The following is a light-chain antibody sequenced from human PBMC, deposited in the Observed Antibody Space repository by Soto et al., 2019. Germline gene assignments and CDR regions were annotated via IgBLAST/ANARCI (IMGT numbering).Light chain of an antibody. CDR1: QDISSW. CDR2: AAS. V-gene: IGKV1-12*01. J-gene: IGKJ4*01. Sequence: DIQMTQSPSSVSASVGDRVTITCRASQDISSWLAWYQQKPGKAPKLLIYAASSLHSGVPARFSGSDSGTDFTLTISSVQPEDSATYYCQQANSFPLTFGGGTKVDIK. CDR3: QQANSFPLT.